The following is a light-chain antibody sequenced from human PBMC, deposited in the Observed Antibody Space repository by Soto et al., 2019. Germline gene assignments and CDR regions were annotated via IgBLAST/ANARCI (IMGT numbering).Light chain of an antibody. CDR2: EVS. CDR3: CSYVGRSDSYV. Sequence: QSALSQPASVSGSPGQSITISCTGTSSDVGSNDLVSWYQQHPGKAPKLKIYEVSKRPSGISNRFSGSKSGNTASLTISGLQAEDEGDYYCCSYVGRSDSYVFGAGTKLTVL. J-gene: IGLJ1*01. V-gene: IGLV2-23*02. CDR1: SSDVGSNDL.